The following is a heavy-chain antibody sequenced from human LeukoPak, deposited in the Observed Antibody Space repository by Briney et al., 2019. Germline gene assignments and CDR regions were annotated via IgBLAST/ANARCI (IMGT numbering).Heavy chain of an antibody. V-gene: IGHV4-59*01. CDR3: ARDFAGGDSSSWWGWFDP. CDR2: IYYSGST. CDR1: GGSISSYY. Sequence: SETLSLTCTVSGGSISSYYWSWIWQPPGKGLEWIGYIYYSGSTNYNPSLKSRVTISVDTSKNQFSLKLSSVTAADTAVYYCARDFAGGDSSSWWGWFDPWGQGTLVTVSS. D-gene: IGHD6-13*01. J-gene: IGHJ5*02.